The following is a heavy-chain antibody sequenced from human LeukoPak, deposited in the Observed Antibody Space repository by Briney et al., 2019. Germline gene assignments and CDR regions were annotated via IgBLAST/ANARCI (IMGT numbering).Heavy chain of an antibody. D-gene: IGHD4-17*01. CDR2: IYRGGIT. Sequence: GGSLRLSCAASGFTVTSNYMSWVRQAPGKGLEWVSMIYRGGITYYADSVKGRFTISRDNSKNTLYLQMNSLRAEDTAVYYCAKDPNGDYIGTFDIWGQGTMVTVSS. J-gene: IGHJ3*02. V-gene: IGHV3-66*01. CDR3: AKDPNGDYIGTFDI. CDR1: GFTVTSNY.